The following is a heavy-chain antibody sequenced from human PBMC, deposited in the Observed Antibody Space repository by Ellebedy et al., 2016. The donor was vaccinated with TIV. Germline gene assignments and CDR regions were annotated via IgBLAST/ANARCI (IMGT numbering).Heavy chain of an antibody. Sequence: AASVKVSCKASGGTFSSYAISWVRQAPGQGLEWRGGIIPIFGTANYAQKFQGRVTITADESTSTAYMELSSLRSEDTAVYYCARCLDPVTMVRGVIKYYYYGMDVWGQGTTVTVSS. CDR2: IIPIFGTA. V-gene: IGHV1-69*13. CDR3: ARCLDPVTMVRGVIKYYYYGMDV. CDR1: GGTFSSYA. D-gene: IGHD3-10*01. J-gene: IGHJ6*02.